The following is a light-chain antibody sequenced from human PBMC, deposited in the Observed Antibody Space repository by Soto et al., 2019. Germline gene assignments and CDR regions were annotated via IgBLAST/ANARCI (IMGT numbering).Light chain of an antibody. CDR2: RGS. Sequence: EVVLTQSPGTLSLSPGERATLSCRASQNIRGNELAWYQQKPGQAPRLLIYRGSSRATGIPDRFSGRGSGTDFNLNISRLEPEDFAVYYCQDYGTSSPWTFGEGTKVEIK. V-gene: IGKV3-20*01. J-gene: IGKJ1*01. CDR3: QDYGTSSPWT. CDR1: QNIRGNE.